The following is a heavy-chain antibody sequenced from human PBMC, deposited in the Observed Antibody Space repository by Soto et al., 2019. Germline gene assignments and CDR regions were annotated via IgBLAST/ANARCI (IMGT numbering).Heavy chain of an antibody. V-gene: IGHV3-13*05. J-gene: IGHJ6*02. CDR3: ARAYLGRLPRRADYYYAMDV. Sequence: EVQLVESGGGSVQPGESLRLSCAASGFSFLDYDMHWVRQRTGKGLEWVSGLGAADDPYYIASVKGRFSVSRDNAPNSLYIEMNNLCVDDTAVYFWARAYLGRLPRRADYYYAMDVWGRGTTVTVSS. CDR2: LGAADDP. CDR1: GFSFLDYD. D-gene: IGHD1-26*01.